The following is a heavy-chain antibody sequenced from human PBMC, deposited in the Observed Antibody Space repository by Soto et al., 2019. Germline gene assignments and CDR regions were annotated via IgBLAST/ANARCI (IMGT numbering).Heavy chain of an antibody. CDR3: TRVAGYGSGSRHFDN. D-gene: IGHD3-10*01. Sequence: QVQLMQSGAEVTKPGASVTLSCKTSGYAFMSYGLSWVRLAPGQGLEWMGWTVAGSGNRIYAQKFQDRINMNIDTSTNTGYMELRRLRSDASALYFCTRVAGYGSGSRHFDNWGQGTLVTVSS. CDR2: TVAGSGNR. CDR1: GYAFMSYG. J-gene: IGHJ4*02. V-gene: IGHV1-18*01.